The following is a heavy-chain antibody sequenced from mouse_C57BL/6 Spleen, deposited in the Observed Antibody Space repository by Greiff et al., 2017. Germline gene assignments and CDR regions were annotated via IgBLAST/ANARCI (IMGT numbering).Heavy chain of an antibody. D-gene: IGHD1-1*01. CDR1: GYTFTSYW. V-gene: IGHV1-64*01. J-gene: IGHJ1*03. Sequence: QVQLQQPGAELVKPGASVKLSCKASGYTFTSYWMHWVKQRPGQGLEWIGMIHPNSGSTNYNEKFKSKATLTVDKSSSTAYMQLSSLTSEDSAVXYCAGVITTVVATRYFDVWGTGTTVTVSS. CDR3: AGVITTVVATRYFDV. CDR2: IHPNSGST.